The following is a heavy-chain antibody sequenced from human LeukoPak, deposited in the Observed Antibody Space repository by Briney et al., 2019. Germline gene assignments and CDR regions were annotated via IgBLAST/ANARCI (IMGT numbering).Heavy chain of an antibody. V-gene: IGHV4-59*08. CDR2: IYYSGST. J-gene: IGHJ3*01. Sequence: SETLYVTCNVSHVSINRYYWSWIRPPPRKGPEWIGHIYYSGSTEYSPSLKSRVIISVDTSENQVSLKVTSVTAADTAVYYCASLQNRGFDYGYVDAFDVWGQGTMVTVSS. CDR1: HVSINRYY. D-gene: IGHD5-18*01. CDR3: ASLQNRGFDYGYVDAFDV.